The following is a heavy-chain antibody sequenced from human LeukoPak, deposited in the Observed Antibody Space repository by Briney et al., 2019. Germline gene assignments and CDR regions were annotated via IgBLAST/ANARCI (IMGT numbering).Heavy chain of an antibody. V-gene: IGHV1-69*05. CDR1: GGTFSSYA. CDR2: IIPIFGTA. Sequence: SVKVSCKASGGTFSSYAISWVRRAPGQGLEWMGRIIPIFGTANYAQKFQGRVTITTDESTSTAYMELSSLRSEDTAVYYCARSAGWSKNWFDPWGQGTLVTVSS. CDR3: ARSAGWSKNWFDP. J-gene: IGHJ5*02. D-gene: IGHD3-3*01.